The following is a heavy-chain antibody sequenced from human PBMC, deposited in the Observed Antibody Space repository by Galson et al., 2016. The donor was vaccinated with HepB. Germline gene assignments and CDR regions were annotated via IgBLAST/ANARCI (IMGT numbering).Heavy chain of an antibody. Sequence: SLRLSCAASGFTFNIYAMSWVRQAPGKGLEWVAAIAGSGAPTNYADSVKGRFTISRDNSKNTLYLQMNSLRAEDPAVYYCAKGLYGDYSYFDDWGQGTLVTVSS. D-gene: IGHD4-17*01. CDR3: AKGLYGDYSYFDD. CDR1: GFTFNIYA. J-gene: IGHJ4*02. V-gene: IGHV3-23*01. CDR2: IAGSGAPT.